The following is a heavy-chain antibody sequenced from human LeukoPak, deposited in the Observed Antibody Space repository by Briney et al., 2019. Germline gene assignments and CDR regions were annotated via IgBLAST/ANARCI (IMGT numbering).Heavy chain of an antibody. CDR3: ARDRLDVRYVSGMDV. D-gene: IGHD1-1*01. Sequence: PGGSLRLSCAASGFTFSSYGMHWVRQAPGKGLEWVAVIWYDGSNKYYADSVKGRFTISRDNSKNTLYLQMNSLRAEDTAVYYCARDRLDVRYVSGMDVWGQGTTVTVSS. CDR1: GFTFSSYG. V-gene: IGHV3-33*08. CDR2: IWYDGSNK. J-gene: IGHJ6*02.